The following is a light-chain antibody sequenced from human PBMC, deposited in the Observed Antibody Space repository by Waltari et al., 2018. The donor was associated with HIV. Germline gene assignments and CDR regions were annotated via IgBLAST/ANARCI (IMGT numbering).Light chain of an antibody. CDR2: VGS. CDR3: MQALEAPLT. CDR1: QSLLSRNGNNY. J-gene: IGKJ4*01. V-gene: IGKV2-28*01. Sequence: DVVMTQSPLSLRVTPGEPASISCRSSQSLLSRNGNNYLDWYLQKPGQSPQLLIYVGSNRASGVPDRFSGSGSGTDLTLKISRVEAEDVGVYYCMQALEAPLTFGGGTKVQIK.